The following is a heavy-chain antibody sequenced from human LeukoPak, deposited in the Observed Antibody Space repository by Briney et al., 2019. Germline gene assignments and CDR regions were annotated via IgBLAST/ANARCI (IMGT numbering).Heavy chain of an antibody. J-gene: IGHJ4*02. CDR2: IKSKRDGGTT. CDR3: TTEYYYDSSGLFDY. CDR1: GFTFGKYW. V-gene: IGHV3-15*01. Sequence: GGSLRLSCVASGFTFGKYWMSWVRQAPGKGLEWVGRIKSKRDGGTTDYAAPVNGRFTISRDDSKNTLYLQINSLKTEDTAVYYCTTEYYYDSSGLFDYWGQGTLVTVSS. D-gene: IGHD3-22*01.